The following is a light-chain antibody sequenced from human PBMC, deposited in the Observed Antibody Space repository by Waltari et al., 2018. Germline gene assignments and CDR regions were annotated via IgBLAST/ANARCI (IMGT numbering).Light chain of an antibody. V-gene: IGKV1-5*01. J-gene: IGKJ1*01. CDR1: QSINNW. CDR2: DAS. Sequence: DIQMTQSPSTLSASVGDRVTITCRASQSINNWLAWFQQKPGKAPKLLIYDASSLESGVPSRFSGSGSGTEFTLTISSLQPDDFATYYCQQYNSFWTFGQGTKVEMK. CDR3: QQYNSFWT.